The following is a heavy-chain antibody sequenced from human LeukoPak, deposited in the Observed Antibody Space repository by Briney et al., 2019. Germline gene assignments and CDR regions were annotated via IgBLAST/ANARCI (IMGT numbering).Heavy chain of an antibody. V-gene: IGHV7-4-1*02. J-gene: IGHJ4*02. CDR1: GYTFTTYP. CDR3: ARDVREFDY. CDR2: INTNTGNP. Sequence: ASVKVSCKASGYTFTTYPLNWVRQAPGQGLEWMGWINTNTGNPTYAQGFTGRFVFSLDTSVGTAYLQISGLKAEDSAIYYCARDVREFDYWGQGTRVTVSS.